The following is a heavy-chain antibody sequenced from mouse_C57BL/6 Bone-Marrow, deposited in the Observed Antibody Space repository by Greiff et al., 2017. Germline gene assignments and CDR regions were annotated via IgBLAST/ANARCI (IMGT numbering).Heavy chain of an antibody. CDR2: INPYNGGT. D-gene: IGHD2-4*01. J-gene: IGHJ2*01. V-gene: IGHV1-19*01. CDR1: GYTFTDYY. CDR3: ARRRLRRDYFDY. Sequence: EVQLQQSGPVLVKPGASVKMSCKASGYTFTDYYMNWVKQSHGKSLEWIGVINPYNGGTSYNQKFKGKATLTVDKSSSTAYMELNSLTSEDSAVYYCARRRLRRDYFDYWGQGTTLTVSS.